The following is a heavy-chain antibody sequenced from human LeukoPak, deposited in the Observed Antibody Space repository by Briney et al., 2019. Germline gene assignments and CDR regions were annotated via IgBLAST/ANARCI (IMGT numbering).Heavy chain of an antibody. Sequence: SETLSLTCTVSGGSISSYYWSWVRPPPSKGLEWIGYFYYSGSTNYNPSLKSRVTISVDTSKNQFSLKLSSVTAADTAAYYCARQEGIAAARGYMDVWGKGTTVTVSS. V-gene: IGHV4-59*08. CDR3: ARQEGIAAARGYMDV. CDR2: FYYSGST. J-gene: IGHJ6*03. D-gene: IGHD6-13*01. CDR1: GGSISSYY.